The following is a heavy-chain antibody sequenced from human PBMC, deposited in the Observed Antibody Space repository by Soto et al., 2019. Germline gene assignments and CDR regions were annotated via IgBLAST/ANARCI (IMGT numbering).Heavy chain of an antibody. CDR2: IVSDGSAI. V-gene: IGHV3-33*01. D-gene: IGHD3-3*02. CDR3: ARDDAFDNENGFDM. CDR1: GFPFSFYG. Sequence: GGSLRLSCAVSGFPFSFYGFHWVRQSPGKGLERLGVIVSDGSAIYHADSLEGRFFISRDNSKDILYPQMNSLRVEDTAVYYCARDDAFDNENGFDMWGQGTMVTVSS. J-gene: IGHJ3*02.